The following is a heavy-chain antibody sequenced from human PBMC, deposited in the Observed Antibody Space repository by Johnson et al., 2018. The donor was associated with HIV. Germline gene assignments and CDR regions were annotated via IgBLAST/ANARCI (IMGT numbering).Heavy chain of an antibody. CDR3: ARDWGGYCSGGSCYGDAFDI. V-gene: IGHV3-30*04. Sequence: QVQLVESGGGVVQPGRSLRLSCAASRFTFSSYAMHWVRQAPGKGLEWVALISHDGSEKYCVDSVKGRFTISRDNAKNSLYLQMNSLRAEDTAVYYCARDWGGYCSGGSCYGDAFDIWGQGTRVTVSS. CDR2: ISHDGSEK. J-gene: IGHJ3*02. D-gene: IGHD2-15*01. CDR1: RFTFSSYA.